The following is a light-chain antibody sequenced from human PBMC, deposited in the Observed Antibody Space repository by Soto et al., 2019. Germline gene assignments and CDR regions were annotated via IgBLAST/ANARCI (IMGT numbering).Light chain of an antibody. V-gene: IGKV3-15*01. CDR2: GAS. Sequence: EIVMTQSPATLSVSPGERATFSCRASQSVSSNLAWYQQTPGQAPRLLIYGASIRATGIPARFSGSGSGTEFTLTISSLQSEDFAVYYCQHYNNWPPWTFGQGTMVDIK. CDR3: QHYNNWPPWT. CDR1: QSVSSN. J-gene: IGKJ1*01.